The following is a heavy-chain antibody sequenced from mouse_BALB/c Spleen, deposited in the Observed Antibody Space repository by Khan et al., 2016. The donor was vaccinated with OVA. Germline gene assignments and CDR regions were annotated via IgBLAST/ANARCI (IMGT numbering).Heavy chain of an antibody. J-gene: IGHJ2*01. CDR1: GYTFTSYW. D-gene: IGHD1-1*01. CDR2: TNPTNGRT. V-gene: IGHV1S81*02. CDR3: ARIKKIVATYFDY. Sequence: QVQLQQSGAELVKAGASVKMSCKASGYTFTSYWMHWVKQRLGQGLEWFAETNPTNGRTYYNEKFKSKATLTVVKSSSTAYMLLSGPTFEDSAVYYCARIKKIVATYFDYWGHGTTLTVSS.